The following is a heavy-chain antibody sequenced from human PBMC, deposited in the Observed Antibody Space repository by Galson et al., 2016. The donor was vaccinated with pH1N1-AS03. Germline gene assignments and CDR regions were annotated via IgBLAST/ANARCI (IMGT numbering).Heavy chain of an antibody. Sequence: SLRLSCAASGFTFSSHGMHWVRQTPGKGLEWVAVIWHDGSEKYYADSVKGRFTISRDNSKNTLYFQMNSLRAEDTAVYYCARDRHYYDYIWGTYRYDWYFVLWGRGALVTVSS. J-gene: IGHJ2*01. V-gene: IGHV3-33*01. CDR1: GFTFSSHG. D-gene: IGHD3-16*02. CDR2: IWHDGSEK. CDR3: ARDRHYYDYIWGTYRYDWYFVL.